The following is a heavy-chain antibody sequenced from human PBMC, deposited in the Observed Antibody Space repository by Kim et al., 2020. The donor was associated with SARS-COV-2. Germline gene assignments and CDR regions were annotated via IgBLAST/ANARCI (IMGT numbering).Heavy chain of an antibody. CDR2: INHSGST. J-gene: IGHJ6*02. V-gene: IGHV4-34*01. CDR1: GGSFSGYY. CDR3: ARVGGYCSGGSCYSPYYSGMDV. Sequence: SETLSLTCAVYGGSFSGYYWSWIRQPPEKGLEWIGEINHSGSTNYTPSLKSRVSISVDTSKNQFSLKLSSVTAADTAVYYCARVGGYCSGGSCYSPYYSGMDVWGQRTTVTVSS. D-gene: IGHD2-15*01.